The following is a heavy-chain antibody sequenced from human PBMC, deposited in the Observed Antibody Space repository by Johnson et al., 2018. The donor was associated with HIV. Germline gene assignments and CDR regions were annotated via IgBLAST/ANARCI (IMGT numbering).Heavy chain of an antibody. CDR1: GFTFSSYW. V-gene: IGHV3-7*01. CDR2: IKQDGSEK. J-gene: IGHJ3*02. CDR3: ARDMVGATFDDAFDI. D-gene: IGHD1-26*01. Sequence: VQLVESGGGLVQPGGSLRLSCAASGFTFSSYWMSWVRQAPGKGLEWVANIKQDGSEKYYVDSVKGRFTISRDNAKNSLYLQMNSLRAEDTAVYYCARDMVGATFDDAFDIWGQGTMVTVSS.